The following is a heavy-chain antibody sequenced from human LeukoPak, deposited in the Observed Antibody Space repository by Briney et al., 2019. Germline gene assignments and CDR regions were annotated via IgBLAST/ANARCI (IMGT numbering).Heavy chain of an antibody. CDR1: GXTFSSYA. CDR3: AKGRGTTVTSAANY. J-gene: IGHJ4*02. V-gene: IGHV3-23*01. D-gene: IGHD4-17*01. CDR2: ISGSNDNT. Sequence: GALRLSFAASGXTFSSYAMSWVRQAPGKELEWVSSISGSNDNTYYADSVKDRFTISRDNSKNTLSLQMNSLRAEDTAVYYCAKGRGTTVTSAANYWGQGTLVTVSS.